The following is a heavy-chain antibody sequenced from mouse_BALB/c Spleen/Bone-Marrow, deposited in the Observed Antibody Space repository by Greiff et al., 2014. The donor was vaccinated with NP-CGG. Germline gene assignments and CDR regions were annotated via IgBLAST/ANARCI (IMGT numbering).Heavy chain of an antibody. Sequence: QVQLQQPGAELVRPGTSVKVSCKASGYAFTNYLIEWVKQRPGQGLEWIGVINPGSGGTNYCEKFKGKATLTADESSSTAYMQLSSLTSHDSAVYFCARSTGTLFDYWGQGTTLTVSS. CDR3: ARSTGTLFDY. D-gene: IGHD4-1*02. CDR1: GYAFTNYL. CDR2: INPGSGGT. V-gene: IGHV1-54*01. J-gene: IGHJ2*01.